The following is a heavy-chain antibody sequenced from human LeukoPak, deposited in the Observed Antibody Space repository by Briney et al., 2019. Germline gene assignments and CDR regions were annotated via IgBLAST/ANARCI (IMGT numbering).Heavy chain of an antibody. CDR1: GFTFSGYW. V-gene: IGHV3-7*01. CDR3: AREGYSSGWYDPYYFDY. Sequence: GGSLRLSCAASGFTFSGYWMSWVRQAPGKGLEWVTDIKQEGSEKYYVDSVKGRFTISRDNAKNSLYLQMNSLRAEDTAVYYCAREGYSSGWYDPYYFDYWGQGTLVTASS. D-gene: IGHD6-19*01. J-gene: IGHJ4*02. CDR2: IKQEGSEK.